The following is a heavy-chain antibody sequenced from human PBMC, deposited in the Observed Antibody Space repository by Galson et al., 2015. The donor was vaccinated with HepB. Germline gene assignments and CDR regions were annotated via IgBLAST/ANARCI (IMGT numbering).Heavy chain of an antibody. Sequence: SETLSLTCTVSGSSISSYYWSWIRQSPGKGLEWIGYIYYSGTTNYNPSLKSRVTISIDTSKTYFSLKLRSVTAADMAVYYCAGADYYDDDVYYFDYWGQGSLVTVSS. V-gene: IGHV4-59*01. D-gene: IGHD3-22*01. CDR2: IYYSGTT. CDR3: AGADYYDDDVYYFDY. CDR1: GSSISSYY. J-gene: IGHJ4*02.